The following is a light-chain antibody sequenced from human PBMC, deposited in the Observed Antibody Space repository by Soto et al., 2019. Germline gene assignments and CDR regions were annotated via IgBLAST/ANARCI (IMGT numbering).Light chain of an antibody. CDR2: EAS. V-gene: IGKV3-15*01. CDR1: QSVGSQ. J-gene: IGKJ1*01. Sequence: EVVMTQSPANLSVSPGERATLSCRASQSVGSQLAWLQQKPGQAPRLLIFEASSRAPGTPDRLSGSGSGTEFTLTISSLQFEDSALYYCQQYYAWWTLGQGTKVDIK. CDR3: QQYYAWWT.